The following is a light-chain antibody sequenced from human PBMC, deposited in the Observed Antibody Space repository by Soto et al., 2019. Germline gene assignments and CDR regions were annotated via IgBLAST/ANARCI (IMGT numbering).Light chain of an antibody. CDR2: EAS. CDR3: LQNNTYPRT. J-gene: IGKJ1*01. V-gene: IGKV1-17*01. CDR1: QDIRED. Sequence: DIQMTQSPSSLSASVGARVTITCRASQDIREDLVWYQQNPGKAPKRLIYEASTLRSGVPARFSGSGSGTEFTLTIASLQPADFATYYCLQNNTYPRTFGQGTKVEVK.